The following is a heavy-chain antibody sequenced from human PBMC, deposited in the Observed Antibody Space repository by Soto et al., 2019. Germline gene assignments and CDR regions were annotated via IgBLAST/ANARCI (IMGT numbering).Heavy chain of an antibody. CDR2: IYPGDSDT. Sequence: GLSLKISCKGSGYTFTDYWIGWVRQLPGKGLEWMGIIYPGDSDTRYSPSFQGHVTITADKSISTAYLQWNSLKASDTAMYYCARRRGYCSGGSCFFDDWGHGTLVTVPS. CDR1: GYTFTDYW. CDR3: ARRRGYCSGGSCFFDD. J-gene: IGHJ4*01. V-gene: IGHV5-51*01. D-gene: IGHD2-15*01.